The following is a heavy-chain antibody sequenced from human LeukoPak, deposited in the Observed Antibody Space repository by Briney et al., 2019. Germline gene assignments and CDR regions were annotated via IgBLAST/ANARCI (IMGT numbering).Heavy chain of an antibody. V-gene: IGHV1-69*04. Sequence: SVKVSCKASGGTFSSYAISWVRQAPGQGLEWMGRIIPILGIANYAQKLQGRVTMTTDTSTSTAYTELRSLRSDDTAVYYCAVGGYYYGSGSYVDHWGQGTLVTVSS. CDR1: GGTFSSYA. CDR3: AVGGYYYGSGSYVDH. D-gene: IGHD3-10*01. J-gene: IGHJ4*02. CDR2: IIPILGIA.